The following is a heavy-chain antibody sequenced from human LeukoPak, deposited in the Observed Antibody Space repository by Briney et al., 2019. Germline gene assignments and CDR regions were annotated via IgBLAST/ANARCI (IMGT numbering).Heavy chain of an antibody. CDR3: AKPVYYYYYYYMDV. J-gene: IGHJ6*03. CDR2: ISGSGGST. V-gene: IGHV3-23*01. CDR1: GFTFSSYG. Sequence: GGSLRLSCAAPGFTFSSYGMSWVRQAPGKGLEWVSAISGSGGSTYYADSVKGRFTISRDNSKNTLYLQMNSLRAEDTAVYYCAKPVYYYYYYYMDVWGKGTTVTVSS.